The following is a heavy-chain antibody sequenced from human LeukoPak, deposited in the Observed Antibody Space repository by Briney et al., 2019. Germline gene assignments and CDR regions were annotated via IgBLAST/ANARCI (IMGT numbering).Heavy chain of an antibody. D-gene: IGHD1-1*01. CDR3: AREGYVQQERRRGFDP. CDR2: IIPIFGTA. J-gene: IGHJ5*02. V-gene: IGHV1-69*05. CDR1: GGTFSSYA. Sequence: SVKVSCKASGGTFSSYAISWVRQAPGQGLEWMGRIIPIFGTANYAQKSQGRVTITTDESTSTAYMGLSSPRSEDTAVYYCAREGYVQQERRRGFDPWGQGTLVTVSS.